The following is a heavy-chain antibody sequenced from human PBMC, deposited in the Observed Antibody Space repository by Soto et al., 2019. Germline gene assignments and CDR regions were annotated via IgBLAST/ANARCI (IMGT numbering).Heavy chain of an antibody. CDR1: GFSLTTTEVA. CDR2: IYWDDDK. J-gene: IGHJ6*01. CDR3: KYSGPIAATVFDV. D-gene: IGHD3-3*01. Sequence: QITMKESSPSLVNPTQSLTLTCSFSGFSLTTTEVAVRLIRQPPGKALEWLALIYWDDDKRYSPPLKSSLINIMDTCPNLVVQTKTNVHLSDTGTFFCKYSGPIAATVFDVRG. V-gene: IGHV2-5*02.